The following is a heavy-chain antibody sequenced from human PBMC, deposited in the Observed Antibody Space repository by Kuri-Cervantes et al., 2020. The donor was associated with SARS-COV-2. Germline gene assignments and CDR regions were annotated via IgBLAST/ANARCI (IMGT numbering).Heavy chain of an antibody. Sequence: GGSLRLSCAASGFTFSSYAMHWVRQAPGKGLEWVAVISYDGSNKYYADSVKGRFTISRDNSKNTLYLQMNSLRAEDTAVYYCARADNGANWFDPWGQGTLVTVSS. V-gene: IGHV3-30-3*01. CDR1: GFTFSSYA. CDR3: ARADNGANWFDP. CDR2: ISYDGSNK. J-gene: IGHJ5*02. D-gene: IGHD1-14*01.